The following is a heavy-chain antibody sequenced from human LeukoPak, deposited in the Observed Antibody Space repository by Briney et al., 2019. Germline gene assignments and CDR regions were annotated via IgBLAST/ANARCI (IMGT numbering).Heavy chain of an antibody. CDR1: GFTFSDYY. D-gene: IGHD3-3*01. V-gene: IGHV3-11*04. J-gene: IGHJ5*02. Sequence: GGSLRPSCAASGFTFSDYYMSWIRQAPGKGLEWVSYISSSGSTIYYADSVKGRFTISRDNAKNSLYLQMNSLRAEDTAVYYCARDRDYDFWSGYSNRIGWFDPWGQGTLVTVSS. CDR3: ARDRDYDFWSGYSNRIGWFDP. CDR2: ISSSGSTI.